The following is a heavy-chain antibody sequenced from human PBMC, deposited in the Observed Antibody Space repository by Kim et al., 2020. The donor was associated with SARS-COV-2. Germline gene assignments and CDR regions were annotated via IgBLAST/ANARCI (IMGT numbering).Heavy chain of an antibody. V-gene: IGHV1-69*13. CDR1: GGTFSSYA. Sequence: SVKVSCKASGGTFSSYAISWVRQAPGQGLEWMGGIIPIFGTANYAQKFQGRVTITADESTSTAYMELSSLRSEDTAVYYCARDLGLERRSDAFDIWGQGTMVTVSS. CDR3: ARDLGLERRSDAFDI. D-gene: IGHD1-1*01. CDR2: IIPIFGTA. J-gene: IGHJ3*02.